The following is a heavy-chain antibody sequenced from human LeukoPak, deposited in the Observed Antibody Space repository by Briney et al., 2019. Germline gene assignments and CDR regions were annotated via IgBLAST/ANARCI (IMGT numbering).Heavy chain of an antibody. CDR2: VHTTGSL. J-gene: IGHJ4*02. D-gene: IGHD3-22*01. V-gene: IGHV4-61*02. Sequence: SETLSLTCTVSGDSITSGIYYWNWIRQSAERGLEWIGRVHTTGSLYYNPSLKSRVTISMDTSSNHFSLKLSSVTAADTAVYYCARGDYYDSSGYYDRRVSDYWGQGTLVTVSS. CDR1: GDSITSGIYY. CDR3: ARGDYYDSSGYYDRRVSDY.